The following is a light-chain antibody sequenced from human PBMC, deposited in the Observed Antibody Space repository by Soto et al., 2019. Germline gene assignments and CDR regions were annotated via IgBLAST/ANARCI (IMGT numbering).Light chain of an antibody. Sequence: RKSAATVSLSQGDRATLSCRASQSVSSHFAWYQQKSGQAPRLLISDASKRATGIPARFSGSGSGTDFTLTFSSLEPDDFAVYYCQPPSNWPTFGQGTRLENK. J-gene: IGKJ5*01. CDR1: QSVSSH. CDR3: QPPSNWPT. V-gene: IGKV3-11*01. CDR2: DAS.